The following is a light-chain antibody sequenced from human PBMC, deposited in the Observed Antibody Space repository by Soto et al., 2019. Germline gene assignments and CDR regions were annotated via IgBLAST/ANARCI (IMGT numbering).Light chain of an antibody. CDR2: AHI. CDR3: AVWDDGLNGYV. V-gene: IGLV1-44*01. J-gene: IGLJ1*01. CDR1: SSNVGTNL. Sequence: QSVLTQPPSASGTPGQRATISCSGRSSNVGTNLVNWYQQLPGTAPKLLIYAHIQRPSGVPDRFSGSTSGTSASLAISGLQSEDEADYYCAVWDDGLNGYVFGTGTKVTVL.